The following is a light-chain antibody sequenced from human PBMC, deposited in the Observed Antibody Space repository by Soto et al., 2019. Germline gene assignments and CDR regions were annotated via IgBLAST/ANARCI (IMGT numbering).Light chain of an antibody. V-gene: IGKV3-20*01. Sequence: EIVLTQSPGTLSLSPGERATLSCRASQSVRSSYLAWYQQKPGQAPRLLVYGASSRATGIPDRFSGSGSGTDFTLTITRLEPEDFAVYYCQQYGNSPRTFGQGNQLEIK. J-gene: IGKJ2*01. CDR2: GAS. CDR1: QSVRSSY. CDR3: QQYGNSPRT.